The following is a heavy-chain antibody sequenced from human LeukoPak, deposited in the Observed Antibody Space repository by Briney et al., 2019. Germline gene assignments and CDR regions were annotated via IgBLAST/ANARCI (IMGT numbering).Heavy chain of an antibody. CDR1: GYTFTSYD. Sequence: ASVKVSCKASGYTFTSYDINWVRQATGQGLEWMGWMNPNSGNTGYAQKFQGRVTITRNTSISTAYMELSSLRSEDTAVYYCARGYCTGGSCYYYYYYMDVWGKGTTVTVSS. CDR3: ARGYCTGGSCYYYYYYMDV. V-gene: IGHV1-8*03. D-gene: IGHD2-15*01. J-gene: IGHJ6*03. CDR2: MNPNSGNT.